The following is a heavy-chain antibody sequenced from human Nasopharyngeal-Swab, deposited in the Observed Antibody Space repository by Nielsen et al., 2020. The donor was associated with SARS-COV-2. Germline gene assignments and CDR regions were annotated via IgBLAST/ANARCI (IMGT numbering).Heavy chain of an antibody. Sequence: GESLKISCAASGFTFSSYAMSWVRQAPGKWLEWVSTISGSGGSTYYADSVKGRFTISRDDSKNTLYLQMNSLRAEDTAVYYCAKAANSYGHFDCWGQGTLVTVSS. J-gene: IGHJ4*02. CDR1: GFTFSSYA. V-gene: IGHV3-23*01. CDR2: ISGSGGST. CDR3: AKAANSYGHFDC. D-gene: IGHD5-18*01.